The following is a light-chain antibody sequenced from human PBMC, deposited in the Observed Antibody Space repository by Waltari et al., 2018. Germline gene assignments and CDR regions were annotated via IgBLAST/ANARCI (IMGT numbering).Light chain of an antibody. V-gene: IGLV1-44*01. Sequence: QSTLTQPSSASGTPGQRVTISCSGSSSNIGSNTVNWYQQLPGTAPKLLIHYTDQRPSGVSDRFSGSKSGTSASLAFSGLQSEDEAQYYCAAWDDSLNGYVFGSGTEVTVL. J-gene: IGLJ1*01. CDR1: SSNIGSNT. CDR2: YTD. CDR3: AAWDDSLNGYV.